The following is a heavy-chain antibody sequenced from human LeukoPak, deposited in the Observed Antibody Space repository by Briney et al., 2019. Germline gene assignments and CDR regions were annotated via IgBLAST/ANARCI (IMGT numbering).Heavy chain of an antibody. D-gene: IGHD3-22*01. CDR1: GCSLSSYY. CDR3: ARVRSVYYYDSSGYAFDY. V-gene: IGHV4-59*01. CDR2: IYYSGST. J-gene: IGHJ4*02. Sequence: SETLSLTCTVSGCSLSSYYWSWIRQPPGKGLEWMGCIYYSGSTNYNPALKSRVTISVDTSKNQFSLKLSSVTAADTAVYYCARVRSVYYYDSSGYAFDYWGQGALVTVSS.